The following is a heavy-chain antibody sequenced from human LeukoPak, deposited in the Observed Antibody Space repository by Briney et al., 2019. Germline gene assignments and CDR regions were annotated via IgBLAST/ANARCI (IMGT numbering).Heavy chain of an antibody. V-gene: IGHV3-23*01. Sequence: GGSLRLSCAASGFTFSSYGMHWVRQAPGKGLEWVSAISGSGGSTYYADSVKGRFTISRDNSKSTLYLQMNSLRAEDTAVYYCAKRPVVVPAASHFDYWGQGTLVTVSS. CDR3: AKRPVVVPAASHFDY. D-gene: IGHD2-2*01. CDR1: GFTFSSYG. J-gene: IGHJ4*02. CDR2: ISGSGGST.